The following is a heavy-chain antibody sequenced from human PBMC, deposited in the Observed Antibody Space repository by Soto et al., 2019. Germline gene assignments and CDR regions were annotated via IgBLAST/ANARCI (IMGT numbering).Heavy chain of an antibody. Sequence: ASVKVSCKASGYTFTSYAMHWVRQAPGQRLEWMGWINAGNGNTKYSQKFQGRVTITRDTSASTAYMELSSLRSEDTAVYYCANALGLYYFDYWGQGTLVNGSS. CDR1: GYTFTSYA. CDR2: INAGNGNT. CDR3: ANALGLYYFDY. J-gene: IGHJ4*02. D-gene: IGHD2-8*01. V-gene: IGHV1-3*01.